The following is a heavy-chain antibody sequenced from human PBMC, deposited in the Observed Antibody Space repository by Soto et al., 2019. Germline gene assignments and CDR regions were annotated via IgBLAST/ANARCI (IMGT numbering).Heavy chain of an antibody. CDR3: ARGRGSVVVVAATPDYYYGMDV. Sequence: ASVKVSCKASVYTFTSYHINWVRQATGQGLEWMGWMNPNSGNTGYAQKFQGRVTMTRNTSISTAYMELSSLRSEDTAVYYCARGRGSVVVVAATPDYYYGMDVWGQGTTVTVSS. D-gene: IGHD2-15*01. CDR2: MNPNSGNT. V-gene: IGHV1-8*01. J-gene: IGHJ6*02. CDR1: VYTFTSYH.